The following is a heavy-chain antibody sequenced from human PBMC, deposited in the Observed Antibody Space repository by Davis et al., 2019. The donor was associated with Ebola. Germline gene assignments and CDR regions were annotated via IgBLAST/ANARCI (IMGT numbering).Heavy chain of an antibody. Sequence: AASVKVSCKASGGTFSSYAISWVRQAPGQGLEWMAGIIPIFGTANYAQKFQGRVTITADESTSTAYMELSSLRSEDTAVYYCARASGSYYSLGWEWDYYYYGMDVWGKGTTVTVSS. J-gene: IGHJ6*04. CDR2: IIPIFGTA. D-gene: IGHD3-10*01. CDR1: GGTFSSYA. V-gene: IGHV1-69*13. CDR3: ARASGSYYSLGWEWDYYYYGMDV.